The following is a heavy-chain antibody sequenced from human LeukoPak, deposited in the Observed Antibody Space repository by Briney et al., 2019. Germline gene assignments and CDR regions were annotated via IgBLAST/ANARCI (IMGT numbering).Heavy chain of an antibody. D-gene: IGHD3-22*01. CDR1: GYTFTSYG. CDR3: ARGGISNYYDSSGYYSPRYYYGMDV. Sequence: ASVKVSCKASGYTFTSYGISWVRQAPGQGLEWMGWISAYNGNTNYAQKLQGRVTMTTDTSTSTAYMELRSLRSDDTAVYYCARGGISNYYDSSGYYSPRYYYGMDVWGQGTTVTVSS. J-gene: IGHJ6*02. V-gene: IGHV1-18*01. CDR2: ISAYNGNT.